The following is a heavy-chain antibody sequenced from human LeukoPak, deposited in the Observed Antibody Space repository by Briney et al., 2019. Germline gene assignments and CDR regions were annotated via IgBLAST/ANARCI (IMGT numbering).Heavy chain of an antibody. CDR1: GFHFNTYS. CDR2: ISSSSSYI. V-gene: IGHV3-21*01. CDR3: ARVYYDFWSGYYSYYYYMDV. Sequence: GGSLRLSCTTSGFHFNTYSMSWVRQSPGKGLEWVSSISSSSSYIYYADSVKGRFTISRDNAKNSLYLQMNSLRAEDTAVYYCARVYYDFWSGYYSYYYYMDVWGKGTTVTVSS. D-gene: IGHD3-3*01. J-gene: IGHJ6*03.